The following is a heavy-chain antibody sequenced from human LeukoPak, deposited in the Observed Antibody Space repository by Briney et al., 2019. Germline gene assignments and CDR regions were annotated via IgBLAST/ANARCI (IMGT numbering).Heavy chain of an antibody. V-gene: IGHV4-34*01. CDR2: INHSGST. Sequence: SETLSLTCAVYGGSFSGYYWSWIRQPPPKGQEWIGEINHSGSTNYNPSLTSRVTISVDTSKNQFSLKLSPVTAAATAVYYCSRHVKTYYYDSSGYFGFDPWGQGTLVTVSS. J-gene: IGHJ5*02. CDR1: GGSFSGYY. CDR3: SRHVKTYYYDSSGYFGFDP. D-gene: IGHD3-22*01.